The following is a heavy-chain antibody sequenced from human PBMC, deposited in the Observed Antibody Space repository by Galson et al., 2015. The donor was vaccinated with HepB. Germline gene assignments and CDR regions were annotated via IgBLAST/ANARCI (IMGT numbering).Heavy chain of an antibody. D-gene: IGHD4-11*01. J-gene: IGHJ4*02. CDR1: GFTFRSHW. V-gene: IGHV3-7*03. CDR2: INPDATRT. CDR3: TRGGLQPSPADY. Sequence: SLRLSCAASGFTFRSHWIHWVRQAPGKGLEWVAGINPDATRTNILDSVRGRLTISRDNPKNSLYLQMNSLGAEDTAVYYCTRGGLQPSPADYWGQGTLVTVSS.